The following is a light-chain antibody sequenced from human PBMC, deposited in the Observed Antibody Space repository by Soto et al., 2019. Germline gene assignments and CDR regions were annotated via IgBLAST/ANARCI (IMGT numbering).Light chain of an antibody. CDR1: QSVSSSY. J-gene: IGKJ4*01. Sequence: EIVLTQSPGTLSLSPGERATLSCRASQSVSSSYFAWYQQKPGQPPRLLIYGAASRANGSPDRFSGSGSGTDFTLTISSRQPEDFAVYYCQQYGSSPLTFGGGTKLEIK. V-gene: IGKV3-20*01. CDR2: GAA. CDR3: QQYGSSPLT.